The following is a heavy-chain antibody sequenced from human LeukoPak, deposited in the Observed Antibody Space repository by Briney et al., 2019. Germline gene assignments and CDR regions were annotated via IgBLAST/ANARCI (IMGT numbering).Heavy chain of an antibody. J-gene: IGHJ4*02. V-gene: IGHV3-48*04. Sequence: GGSLRLSCAASGFTFSSYSMNWVRQAPGKGLEWVSYISSSGSTIYYADSVKGRFTISRDNAKNSLYLQMNSLRAEDTAVYYCARDSAATTTDYWGQGTLVTVSS. CDR2: ISSSGSTI. D-gene: IGHD1-26*01. CDR3: ARDSAATTTDY. CDR1: GFTFSSYS.